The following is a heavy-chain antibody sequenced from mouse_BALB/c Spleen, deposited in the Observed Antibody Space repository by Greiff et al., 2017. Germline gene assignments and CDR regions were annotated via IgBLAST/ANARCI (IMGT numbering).Heavy chain of an antibody. CDR2: IDPANGNT. V-gene: IGHV14-3*02. J-gene: IGHJ4*01. Sequence: EVQLVESGAELVKPGASVKLSCTASGFNIKDTYMHWVKQRPEQGLEWIGRIDPANGNTKYDPKFQGKATITADTSSNTAYLQLSSLTSEDTAVYYCATNWDDAMDYWGQGTSVTVSS. CDR1: GFNIKDTY. D-gene: IGHD4-1*01. CDR3: ATNWDDAMDY.